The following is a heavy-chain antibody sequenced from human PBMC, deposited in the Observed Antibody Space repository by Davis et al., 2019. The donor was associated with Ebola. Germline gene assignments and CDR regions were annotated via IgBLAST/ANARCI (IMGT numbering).Heavy chain of an antibody. CDR2: ISGYNRDT. V-gene: IGHV1-18*04. CDR3: ARVGVDFGDYVFDY. J-gene: IGHJ4*02. D-gene: IGHD4-17*01. CDR1: GYTFRRYG. Sequence: ASVKVSCKASGYTFRRYGISWVRQAPGQGLEWMGWISGYNRDTNYAQKFQGRVTMTTDTSTSTAYMELTSLRSDDTAVYYCARVGVDFGDYVFDYWGRGTLVTVSS.